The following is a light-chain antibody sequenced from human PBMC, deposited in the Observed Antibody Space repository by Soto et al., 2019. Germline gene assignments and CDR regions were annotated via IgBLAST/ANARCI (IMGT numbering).Light chain of an antibody. CDR1: QSISSY. CDR3: QQRSNWPPIT. Sequence: EIVLTQSPGTLSLSPGDIATLYFSASQSISSYLAWYQQKPGQAPRLLIYDASNRATGIPARFSGSGSGTDFTLTISSLESEDFAVYYCQQRSNWPPITFGQGTRLEIK. CDR2: DAS. V-gene: IGKV3-11*01. J-gene: IGKJ5*01.